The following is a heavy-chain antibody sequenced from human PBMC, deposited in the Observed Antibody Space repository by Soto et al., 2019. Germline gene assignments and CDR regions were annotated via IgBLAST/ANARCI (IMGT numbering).Heavy chain of an antibody. CDR1: GFTFDDYT. Sequence: GGSLRLSCAASGFTFDDYTMHWVRQAPGKGLEWVSLISWDGGSTYYADSVKGRFTISRDNSKNSLYLQMNSLRTEDTALYYCAIGHRYYYYYGMDVWGQGITVTVSS. CDR2: ISWDGGST. V-gene: IGHV3-43*01. CDR3: AIGHRYYYYYGMDV. J-gene: IGHJ6*02.